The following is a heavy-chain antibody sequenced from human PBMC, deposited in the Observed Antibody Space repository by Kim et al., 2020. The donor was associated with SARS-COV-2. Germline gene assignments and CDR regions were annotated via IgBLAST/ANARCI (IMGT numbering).Heavy chain of an antibody. D-gene: IGHD2-15*01. Sequence: AESVQGRLTINRQNAKNSLYLQMNNRGAEDTAVYYCARDPSSGGRHPFDYWGQGTLVTVSS. CDR3: ARDPSSGGRHPFDY. V-gene: IGHV3-11*06. J-gene: IGHJ4*02.